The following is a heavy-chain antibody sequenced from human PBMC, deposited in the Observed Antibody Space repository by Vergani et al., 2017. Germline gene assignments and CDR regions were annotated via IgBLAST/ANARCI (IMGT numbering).Heavy chain of an antibody. CDR2: ISSSGSTI. Sequence: QVQLVESGGGLVKPGGSLRLSCAASGFTFSDYYMSWIRQAPGKGLEWVSYISSSGSTIYYADSVKGRFTISRDNAKNSLYLQMNSLRAEDTAVYYCARDHPPADIVVVPAAGGAFDIWGQGTMVTVSS. CDR3: ARDHPPADIVVVPAAGGAFDI. J-gene: IGHJ3*02. D-gene: IGHD2-2*01. CDR1: GFTFSDYY. V-gene: IGHV3-11*01.